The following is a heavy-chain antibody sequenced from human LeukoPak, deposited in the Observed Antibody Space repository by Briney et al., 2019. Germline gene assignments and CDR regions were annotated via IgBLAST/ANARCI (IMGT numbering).Heavy chain of an antibody. Sequence: PGGSLRLSCAASGFTFSSYWMHWVRQAPGKGLVWVSRINSDGSSTSYADPVKGRFTISRDNAKNTLYLQMNSLRAEDTAVYYCARSSPSYHFDYWGQGTLVTVSS. J-gene: IGHJ4*02. D-gene: IGHD1-26*01. CDR3: ARSSPSYHFDY. CDR2: INSDGSST. V-gene: IGHV3-74*01. CDR1: GFTFSSYW.